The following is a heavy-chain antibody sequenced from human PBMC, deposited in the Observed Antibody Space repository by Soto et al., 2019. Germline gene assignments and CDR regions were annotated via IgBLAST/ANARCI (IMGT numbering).Heavy chain of an antibody. Sequence: ASVKVSCKASGYTFTGYYMHWVRQAPGQGLEWMGWINPNSGGTNCAQKFQGWVTMTRDTSISTAYMELSRLRSDDTAVYYCARAVGYCSSTSCPVQPDSYYYTGMPVWAQGTTVTVSS. CDR1: GYTFTGYY. D-gene: IGHD2-2*01. CDR2: INPNSGGT. J-gene: IGHJ6*02. V-gene: IGHV1-2*04. CDR3: ARAVGYCSSTSCPVQPDSYYYTGMPV.